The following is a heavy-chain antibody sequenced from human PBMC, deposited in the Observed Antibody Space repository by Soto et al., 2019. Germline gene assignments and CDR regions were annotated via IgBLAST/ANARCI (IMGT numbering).Heavy chain of an antibody. CDR1: GGSFSGYY. V-gene: IGHV4-34*01. CDR3: ARGRDGGAAI. J-gene: IGHJ4*02. Sequence: QVQLQQWGAGLLKPSETLSLTCAVYGGSFSGYYWSWIRQPPGKELEWIGEINPSGTTNYTPSLKSRVTMSGDTPKNQFSLKMTSVTAADTAVYYCARGRDGGAAIWGQGTLVTVSS. CDR2: INPSGTT. D-gene: IGHD4-17*01.